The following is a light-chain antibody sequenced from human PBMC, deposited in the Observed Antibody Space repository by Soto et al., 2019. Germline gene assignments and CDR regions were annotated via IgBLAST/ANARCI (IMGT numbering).Light chain of an antibody. Sequence: NFMLTQPHSVSESPGQTVTISCTRSSGSIASNYVQWYQQRPGSAPTTVIYEDNQRPSGVPDRFSGSIDSSSNSAALTISGLKHEDEADYDCQSYDSSNHVVFGGGTKVTVL. J-gene: IGLJ2*01. CDR2: EDN. CDR1: SGSIASNY. CDR3: QSYDSSNHVV. V-gene: IGLV6-57*04.